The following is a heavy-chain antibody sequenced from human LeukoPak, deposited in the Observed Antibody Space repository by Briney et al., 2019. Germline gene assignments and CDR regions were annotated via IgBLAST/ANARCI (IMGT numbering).Heavy chain of an antibody. V-gene: IGHV3-66*01. D-gene: IGHD6-19*01. J-gene: IGHJ4*02. CDR3: ASSRRTVAGDY. CDR2: IYSGGST. Sequence: GGSLRLSCAASGFTFSSYAMHWVRQAPGKGLEWVSVIYSGGSTYYADSVKGRFTISRDNSKNTLYLQMNSLRAEDTAVYYCASSRRTVAGDYWGQGTLVTVSS. CDR1: GFTFSSYA.